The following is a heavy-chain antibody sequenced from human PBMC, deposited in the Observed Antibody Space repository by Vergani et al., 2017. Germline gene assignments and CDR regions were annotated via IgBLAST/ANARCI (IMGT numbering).Heavy chain of an antibody. J-gene: IGHJ4*02. Sequence: QVQLQQWGAGLLKPSETLSLTCAVYGGSFSGYYWSWIRQPPGKGLEWIGEINHSGSTNYTPSLKSRVTISVDTSKNQFSLKLSSVTAADTAVYYCARAVDYDSSGYYYFDYWGQGTLVTVSS. D-gene: IGHD3-22*01. CDR3: ARAVDYDSSGYYYFDY. V-gene: IGHV4-34*01. CDR1: GGSFSGYY. CDR2: INHSGST.